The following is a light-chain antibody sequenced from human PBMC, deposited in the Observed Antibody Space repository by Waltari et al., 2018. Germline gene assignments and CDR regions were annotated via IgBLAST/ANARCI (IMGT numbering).Light chain of an antibody. J-gene: IGKJ4*01. CDR2: GAS. CDR3: QQYDGTVVT. Sequence: EIVLTQSPGTLSVSPGERVTVSCRASQTITGSWLTWYHQKPGQAPRLLIYGASNRAPGIPDRFSGSGSETDFTLTISRLEPEDSAVYYCQQYDGTVVTFGGGTKVEIK. V-gene: IGKV3-20*01. CDR1: QTITGSW.